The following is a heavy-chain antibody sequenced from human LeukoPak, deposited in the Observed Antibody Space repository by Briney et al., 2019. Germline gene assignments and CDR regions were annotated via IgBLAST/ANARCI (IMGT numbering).Heavy chain of an antibody. J-gene: IGHJ5*02. CDR2: INADGSAT. Sequence: PGGSLRLSCAASGFTFSSHWMHLVRQAPEKGLVGVSHINADGSATYYAASVKGRFTISRDNARNTLYLQMHSLTAEDTGVYYCVRGALRDCSYTSCTRGNWFDPWAREPWSPSPQ. V-gene: IGHV3-74*01. D-gene: IGHD2-2*01. CDR3: VRGALRDCSYTSCTRGNWFDP. CDR1: GFTFSSHW.